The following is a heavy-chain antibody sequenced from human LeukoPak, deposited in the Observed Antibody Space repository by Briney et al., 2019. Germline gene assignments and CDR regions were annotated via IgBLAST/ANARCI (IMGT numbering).Heavy chain of an antibody. CDR3: TRDLMIVGDTYYYYMDV. CDR1: GFTFSNAW. Sequence: GGSLRLSCAASGFTFSNAWMSWVRQAPGKGLEWVGRIKSKTDGGTTDYAAPVKGRFTISRDDSKNTLYLQMNSLKTEDTAVYYCTRDLMIVGDTYYYYMDVWGKGTTVTISS. V-gene: IGHV3-15*01. CDR2: IKSKTDGGTT. J-gene: IGHJ6*03. D-gene: IGHD3-22*01.